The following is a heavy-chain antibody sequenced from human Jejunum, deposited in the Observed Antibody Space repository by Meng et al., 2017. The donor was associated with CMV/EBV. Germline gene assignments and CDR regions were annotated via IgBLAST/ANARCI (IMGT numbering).Heavy chain of an antibody. V-gene: IGHV1-69*10. D-gene: IGHD1-26*01. CDR1: GGTFSSYA. CDR2: IIPILGIA. Sequence: VQLVQSGSELKKPGASVKVSCKASGGTFSSYAISWVRQAPGQGLEWMGGIIPILGIANYAQKFQGRVTITADKSTSTAYMELSSLRSDDTAVYYCARVEVGITSGDYWGQGTLVTVSS. CDR3: ARVEVGITSGDY. J-gene: IGHJ4*02.